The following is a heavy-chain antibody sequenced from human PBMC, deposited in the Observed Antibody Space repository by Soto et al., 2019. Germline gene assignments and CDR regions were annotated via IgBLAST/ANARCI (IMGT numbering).Heavy chain of an antibody. CDR2: IIPIFGTA. CDR3: ARDPFEDTYYYDSSGPPSYGMDV. Sequence: SVKVSGKASGCTLSSYAISCVRQAPGQGLEWMGGIIPIFGTANYAQKFQGRVTITADESTSTAYMELSSLRSEDTAVYYCARDPFEDTYYYDSSGPPSYGMDVWGQGTTVTSP. V-gene: IGHV1-69*13. D-gene: IGHD3-22*01. J-gene: IGHJ6*02. CDR1: GCTLSSYA.